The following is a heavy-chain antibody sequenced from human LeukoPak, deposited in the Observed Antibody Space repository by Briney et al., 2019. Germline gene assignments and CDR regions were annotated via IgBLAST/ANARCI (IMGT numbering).Heavy chain of an antibody. CDR2: VSADETR. D-gene: IGHD2-8*02. V-gene: IGHV4-4*08. Sequence: AEILTLTCSVSGNSVTSYYWSWIRQPPGKGLEWIGYVSADETRDNTPSLCSRVIMSEDTAKNHIPLSLTSLTAADTAIYYCARLDCTGDGCYNHWGQGTLVTVSS. CDR1: GNSVTSYY. CDR3: ARLDCTGDGCYNH. J-gene: IGHJ4*02.